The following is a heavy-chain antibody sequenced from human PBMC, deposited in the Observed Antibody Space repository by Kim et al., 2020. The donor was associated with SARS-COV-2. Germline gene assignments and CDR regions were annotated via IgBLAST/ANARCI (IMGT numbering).Heavy chain of an antibody. J-gene: IGHJ4*02. CDR1: GYTFVNYG. CDR3: ARDHYYSSGCFEEKADFDF. D-gene: IGHD3-10*01. Sequence: ASVKVACKASGYTFVNYGITWVRQAPGQGLEWMGWISVHNGKTNFAQNFQGRVSLTTDTSSSTAYMELRSLRSDDTAVYYCARDHYYSSGCFEEKADFDFGGQGTLVPVP. CDR2: ISVHNGKT. V-gene: IGHV1-18*04.